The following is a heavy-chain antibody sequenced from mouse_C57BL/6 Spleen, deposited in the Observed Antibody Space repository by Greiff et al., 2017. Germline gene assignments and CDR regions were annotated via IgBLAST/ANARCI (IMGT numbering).Heavy chain of an antibody. CDR3: ARGDSSGYVDAMDY. Sequence: QVHVKQSGAELARPGASVKLSCKASGYTFTSYGISWVKQRTGQGLEWIGEIYPRSGNTYYNEKFKGKATLTADKSSSTAYIELRSLTSEDSAVYFCARGDSSGYVDAMDYWGQGTSVTVSS. D-gene: IGHD3-2*02. CDR2: IYPRSGNT. J-gene: IGHJ4*01. CDR1: GYTFTSYG. V-gene: IGHV1-81*01.